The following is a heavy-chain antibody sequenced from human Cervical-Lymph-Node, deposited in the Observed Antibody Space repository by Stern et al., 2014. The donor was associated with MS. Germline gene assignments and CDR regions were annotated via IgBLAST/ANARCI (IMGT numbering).Heavy chain of an antibody. J-gene: IGHJ6*02. CDR1: GGTFNVYA. V-gene: IGHV1-69*01. Sequence: VQLVQSGTEVKQPGSSVKVSCQASGGTFNVYAINWLRQAPGQGLEWMGGIIPIIGLANYAQKFQGRVTITADESTRTSSMQLTSLTSNDTAIYYCARDGRHTNNYGLDVWGQGTTVTVSS. CDR3: ARDGRHTNNYGLDV. CDR2: IIPIIGLA.